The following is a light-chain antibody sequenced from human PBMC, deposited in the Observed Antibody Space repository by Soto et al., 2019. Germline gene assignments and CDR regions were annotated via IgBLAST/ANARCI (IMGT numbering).Light chain of an antibody. V-gene: IGKV3-20*01. Sequence: EIVLTQSPGTLSLSPGERAPLSCRASQSVPRSYLAWYQQKPGQAPRPLIYGTSSRATGIPDRFSGSGSGTDFTLTISRLEPEDFAVFYCQQYGSSITFGQGTRLEIK. CDR1: QSVPRSY. CDR3: QQYGSSIT. CDR2: GTS. J-gene: IGKJ5*01.